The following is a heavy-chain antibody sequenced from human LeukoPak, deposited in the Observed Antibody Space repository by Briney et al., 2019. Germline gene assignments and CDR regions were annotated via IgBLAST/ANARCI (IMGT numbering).Heavy chain of an antibody. CDR3: VQLGITRTGGV. J-gene: IGHJ6*04. D-gene: IGHD3-10*01. V-gene: IGHV3-11*04. CDR2: ISSSGSTI. Sequence: GGSLRLSCAASGFTVSSNYMSWVRQAPGKGLEWVSYISSSGSTIYYADSVKGRFTISRDNAKNSLYLQMNSLRAEDTAVDCCVQLGITRTGGVWLKGTTVTISS. CDR1: GFTVSSNY.